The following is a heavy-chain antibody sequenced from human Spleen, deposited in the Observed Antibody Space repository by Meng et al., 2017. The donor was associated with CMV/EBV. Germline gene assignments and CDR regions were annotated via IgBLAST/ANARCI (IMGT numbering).Heavy chain of an antibody. D-gene: IGHD1-26*01. CDR3: ARDSSAVYNWLDS. CDR1: GDSVSDSSAA. J-gene: IGHJ5*01. CDR2: TYYKSKWYH. Sequence: SCAISGDSVSDSSAAWNWIRQSPSRGLEWLGRTYYKSKWYHDYAVSVRSRITISPDTSKNQFSLQLKSVSPEDTALYYCARDSSAVYNWLDSWGQGTLVTVSS. V-gene: IGHV6-1*01.